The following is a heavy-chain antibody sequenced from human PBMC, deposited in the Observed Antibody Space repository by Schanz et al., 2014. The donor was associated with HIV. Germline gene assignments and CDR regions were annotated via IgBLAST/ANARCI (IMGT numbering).Heavy chain of an antibody. Sequence: QVQLVQSGAEVKKPGASVRVSCKTSGFTFTAYYIHWVRLAPGQGLEWMGIINPSGGKTSLAQKFQGRVTLTRDTSTSTVYLELSSLRSEDTAIYYCARDLGGDFWSAQGGFDPWGQGTLVTVSS. CDR1: GFTFTAYY. D-gene: IGHD3-3*01. CDR2: INPSGGKT. CDR3: ARDLGGDFWSAQGGFDP. J-gene: IGHJ5*02. V-gene: IGHV1-46*01.